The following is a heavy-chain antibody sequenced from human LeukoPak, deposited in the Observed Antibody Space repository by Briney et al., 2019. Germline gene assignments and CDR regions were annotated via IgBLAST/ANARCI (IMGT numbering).Heavy chain of an antibody. Sequence: GGSLRLSCAGSGFSFSTYSMNWVRQAPGKGLEWISGITGSGANTYYADSVKGRFTISRDNSKNTLYLRMNSLRAEDTAVYYCYYYDSSGFYPQTKIDYWGQGTLVTVSS. CDR3: YYYDSSGFYPQTKIDY. V-gene: IGHV3-23*01. D-gene: IGHD3-22*01. CDR1: GFSFSTYS. J-gene: IGHJ4*02. CDR2: ITGSGANT.